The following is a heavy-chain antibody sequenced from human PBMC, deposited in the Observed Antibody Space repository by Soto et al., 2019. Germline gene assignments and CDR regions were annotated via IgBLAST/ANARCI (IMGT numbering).Heavy chain of an antibody. J-gene: IGHJ3*02. D-gene: IGHD6-19*01. CDR3: ARVGQWLVRKGASDI. Sequence: ASVKVSCKASGYTFTSYYMHWVRQAPGQGLEWMGIINPSGGSTSYAQKFQGRVTMTRDTSTSTVYMELSSLRSEDTAVYYCARVGQWLVRKGASDIWGQGTMVTVSS. V-gene: IGHV1-46*01. CDR2: INPSGGST. CDR1: GYTFTSYY.